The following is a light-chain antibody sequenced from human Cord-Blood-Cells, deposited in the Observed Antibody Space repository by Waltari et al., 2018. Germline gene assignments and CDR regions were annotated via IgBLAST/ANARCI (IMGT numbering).Light chain of an antibody. CDR1: SSDVGGYNY. Sequence: QSALTQPPSASGSPGQSIPISCTGTSSDVGGYNYVSWYQPHPGKAPKLMIYDVSNRPSGVSNRFSGSKSGNTASLTISGLQAEDEADYYCSSYTSSSTLVFGGGTKLTVL. CDR2: DVS. V-gene: IGLV2-14*01. CDR3: SSYTSSSTLV. J-gene: IGLJ2*01.